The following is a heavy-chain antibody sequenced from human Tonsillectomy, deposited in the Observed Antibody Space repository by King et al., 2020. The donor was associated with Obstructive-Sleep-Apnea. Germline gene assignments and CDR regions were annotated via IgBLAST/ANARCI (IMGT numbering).Heavy chain of an antibody. CDR2: IRCDGSSK. Sequence: VQLVESGGGVVQPGGSLRLSCAESGFTFSTYGMLWVRQAQGRVLEWVAFIRCDGSSKYVADSVKGRFIISRDNSKNTLYLQMNSLRAEETALYYCARDRNSGSRWVHGLDVWAQGTTVTVSS. V-gene: IGHV3-30*02. D-gene: IGHD1-14*01. CDR3: ARDRNSGSRWVHGLDV. J-gene: IGHJ6*02. CDR1: GFTFSTYG.